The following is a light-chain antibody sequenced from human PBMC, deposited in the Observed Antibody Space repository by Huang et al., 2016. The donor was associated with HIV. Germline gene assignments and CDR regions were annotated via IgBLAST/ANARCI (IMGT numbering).Light chain of an antibody. CDR2: GAS. CDR3: QQYYTTPRT. J-gene: IGKJ3*01. V-gene: IGKV4-1*01. CDR1: QSLLSASNSQNY. Sequence: IVMTQSPASLAVSLGVRDNIKCKSSQSLLSASNSQNYLAWYQQKVGQPPNLLIYGASTRARGVPARVSGSGSGPDFSLTIADLQAEDVAIYDGQQYYTTPRTFGPGTRVEIK.